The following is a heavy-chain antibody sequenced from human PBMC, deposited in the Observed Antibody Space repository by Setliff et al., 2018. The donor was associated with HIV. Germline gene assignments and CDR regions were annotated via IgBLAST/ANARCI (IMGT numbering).Heavy chain of an antibody. CDR1: GGSISTSNW. CDR2: IYYSGST. J-gene: IGHJ4*02. Sequence: SETLSLTCTVSGGSISTSNWWGWIRQTPGKGLEWIGYIYYSGSTNYNPSLKSRVTISLDTSNNQFSLNLSSVTAADTAVYYCAREVGYYDSSGYYDYWGQGTLVTVPQ. CDR3: AREVGYYDSSGYYDY. D-gene: IGHD3-22*01. V-gene: IGHV4-28*03.